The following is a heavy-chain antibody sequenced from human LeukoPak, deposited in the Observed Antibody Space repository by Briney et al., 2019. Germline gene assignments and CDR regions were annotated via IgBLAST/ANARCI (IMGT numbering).Heavy chain of an antibody. D-gene: IGHD6-6*01. CDR3: ARGRSIAARGDYYMEV. Sequence: ASVKVSCKASGYTYTSYDINWVRQATGQGLEWMGWMNPNSGNTGYAQKFQGRVTITRNISISTAYMELSSLRSEDTAVYYCARGRSIAARGDYYMEVWGKGTTVTCSS. V-gene: IGHV1-8*03. CDR2: MNPNSGNT. CDR1: GYTYTSYD. J-gene: IGHJ6*03.